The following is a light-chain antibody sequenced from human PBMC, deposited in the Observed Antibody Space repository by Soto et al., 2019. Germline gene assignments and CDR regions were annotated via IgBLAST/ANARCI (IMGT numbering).Light chain of an antibody. V-gene: IGLV1-40*01. Sequence: QSVLTQPPSVSGAPGQTVTISCTGSSSNIGAGYGVHWYQLLPGTAPKLLIYGNTNRPSGVPDRFSGSKSGTSASLAITGLQAEDEADYYCQSYDNSLRTSVFGGGTKLTVL. CDR3: QSYDNSLRTSV. CDR2: GNT. CDR1: SSNIGAGYG. J-gene: IGLJ2*01.